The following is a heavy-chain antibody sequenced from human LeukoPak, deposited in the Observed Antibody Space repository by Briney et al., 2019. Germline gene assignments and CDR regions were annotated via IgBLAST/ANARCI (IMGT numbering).Heavy chain of an antibody. D-gene: IGHD6-13*01. CDR2: IYWDDDK. CDR1: GFSLSTSAVG. V-gene: IGHV2-5*02. J-gene: IGHJ4*02. CDR3: AHRPPAATGGYLFDY. Sequence: ESGPTLVNPTQTLTLTCTFSGFSLSTSAVGVGWIRQPPGKALEWLALIYWDDDKRYSPSLKSRLTITKDTSKNQVVLTMTNMDPVDTATYYCAHRPPAATGGYLFDYWGQGILVTVSS.